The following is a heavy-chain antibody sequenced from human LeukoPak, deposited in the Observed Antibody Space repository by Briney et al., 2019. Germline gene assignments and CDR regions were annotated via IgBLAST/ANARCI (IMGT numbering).Heavy chain of an antibody. D-gene: IGHD3-10*01. CDR1: GGTFSSYA. CDR2: IIPLLGIA. Sequence: SVKVSCKASGGTFSSYAISWVRQAPGQGLEWMGRIIPLLGIANYAQKFQGRVMITADKSTSTAYMELSSLRSEDTAVYYCAREEFASYGSGRNLSGFDYWGQGTLVTVSS. V-gene: IGHV1-69*04. CDR3: AREEFASYGSGRNLSGFDY. J-gene: IGHJ4*02.